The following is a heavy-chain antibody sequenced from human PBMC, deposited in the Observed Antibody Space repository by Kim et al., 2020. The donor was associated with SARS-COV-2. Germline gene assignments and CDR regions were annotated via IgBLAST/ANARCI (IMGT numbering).Heavy chain of an antibody. Sequence: GGSLRLSCAGSGFTFNEAWMTWVRRAPGKGLEWVGFIKSKTYGETTDYAAPVKGRFTISRDDSQNTLYLQMNSLKTEDTAVYYCTTDARSTISAPFEYWGQGTLVTASS. D-gene: IGHD1-26*01. CDR2: IKSKTYGETT. J-gene: IGHJ4*02. CDR3: TTDARSTISAPFEY. CDR1: GFTFNEAW. V-gene: IGHV3-15*01.